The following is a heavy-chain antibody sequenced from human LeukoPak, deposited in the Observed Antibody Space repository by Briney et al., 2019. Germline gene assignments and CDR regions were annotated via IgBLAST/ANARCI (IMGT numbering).Heavy chain of an antibody. J-gene: IGHJ4*02. CDR2: IYYSGST. Sequence: PSQTLSLTCTVSGGSISSGGYYWSWIRQHPGKGVEWIGYIYYSGSTYYNPSLKSRVTISVDTSKNQFSLKLSSVTAADTAVYYCARGLADSSGYYYFDYWGQGTLVTVSS. CDR1: GGSISSGGYY. D-gene: IGHD3-22*01. CDR3: ARGLADSSGYYYFDY. V-gene: IGHV4-31*03.